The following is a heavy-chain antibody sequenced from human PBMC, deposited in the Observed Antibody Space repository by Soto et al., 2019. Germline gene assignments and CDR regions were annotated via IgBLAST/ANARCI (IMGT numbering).Heavy chain of an antibody. Sequence: EVQRLESGGGLEQPGGSLRLACAASGFSFSTCAMSWVRQASGKGLEWVSSITESGSSTYHADSVKGRFIISRDNSKNTLFLQMNSLSAEDTAVYYCAKGGIGRSGLDSWGQGTLVTVSS. CDR1: GFSFSTCA. V-gene: IGHV3-23*01. J-gene: IGHJ4*02. CDR2: ITESGSST. D-gene: IGHD1-26*01. CDR3: AKGGIGRSGLDS.